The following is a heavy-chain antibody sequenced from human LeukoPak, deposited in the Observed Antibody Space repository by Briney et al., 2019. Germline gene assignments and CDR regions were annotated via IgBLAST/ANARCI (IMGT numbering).Heavy chain of an antibody. J-gene: IGHJ4*02. CDR3: ARDHYTSSLVWDY. D-gene: IGHD6-13*01. CDR2: IYYSGST. CDR1: GGSITNYY. V-gene: IGHV4-59*01. Sequence: SETLSLTCTVSGGSITNYYWSWIRQPPGKGLEWIGYIYYSGSTNYNPSLRSRVTISVDTSKNQFSLKLRSVTAADTALYYCARDHYTSSLVWDYWGQGTLVTVSS.